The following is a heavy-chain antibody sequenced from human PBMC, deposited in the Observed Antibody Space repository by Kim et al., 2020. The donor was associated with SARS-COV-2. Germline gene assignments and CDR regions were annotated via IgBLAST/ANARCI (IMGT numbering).Heavy chain of an antibody. Sequence: SETLSLTCTVSGSSISSGGYYWSWIRQHPGKGLEWIGYIYYSGSTYYNPSLKSRVTISVDTSKNQFSLKLSSVTAADTAVYYCARVVVGATGWFDPWGQGTLVTVSS. V-gene: IGHV4-31*03. D-gene: IGHD2-15*01. CDR3: ARVVVGATGWFDP. CDR2: IYYSGST. CDR1: GSSISSGGYY. J-gene: IGHJ5*02.